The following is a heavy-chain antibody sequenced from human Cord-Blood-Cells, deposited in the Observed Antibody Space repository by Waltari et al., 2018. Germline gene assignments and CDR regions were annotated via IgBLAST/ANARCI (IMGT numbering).Heavy chain of an antibody. CDR1: GGSFSGYY. V-gene: IGHV4-34*01. D-gene: IGHD3-3*01. J-gene: IGHJ3*02. CDR2: INHSGST. Sequence: QVQLQQWGAGLLKPSETLSLTCAVYGGSFSGYYWRWIRQPPGKGLEWIGEINHSGSTNYTPSLKSRVTRSVDTAKNQFSLKLSSVTAADTAVYYCARYYDFWSGDAFDIWGQGTMVTVSS. CDR3: ARYYDFWSGDAFDI.